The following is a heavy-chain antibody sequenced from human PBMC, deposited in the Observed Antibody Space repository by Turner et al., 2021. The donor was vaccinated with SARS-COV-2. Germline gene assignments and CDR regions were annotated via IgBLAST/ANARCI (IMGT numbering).Heavy chain of an antibody. CDR3: TRSRDYYGSGTYYNYDY. Sequence: VQLVESGGGLVKPGGSLSLSCAASGFPFSSYSMNWVRQAPEKGLEWVASINSGSSYIYYADSLKGRVTISRDKTKRSLFLQMNSLRVEDTAVYYCTRSRDYYGSGTYYNYDYWGQGTLVTVSS. CDR2: INSGSSYI. D-gene: IGHD3-10*01. V-gene: IGHV3-21*02. CDR1: GFPFSSYS. J-gene: IGHJ4*02.